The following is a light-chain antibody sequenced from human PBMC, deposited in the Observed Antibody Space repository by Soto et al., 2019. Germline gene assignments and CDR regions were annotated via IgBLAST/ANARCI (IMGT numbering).Light chain of an antibody. CDR2: YDD. CDR1: SSNVGNNA. V-gene: IGLV1-36*01. Sequence: QSVLTQPPSVSEAPRQRVTISCSGSSSNVGNNAVSWYQQFPGKAPKHLIYYDDVLPSGVSDRFSGSKSGTSASLAISGLQSEDEADYYCAAWDDRLDGVVFGGGTKLTVL. J-gene: IGLJ2*01. CDR3: AAWDDRLDGVV.